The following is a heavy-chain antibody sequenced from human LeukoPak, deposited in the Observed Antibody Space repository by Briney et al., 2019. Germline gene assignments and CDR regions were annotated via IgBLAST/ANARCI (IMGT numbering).Heavy chain of an antibody. CDR1: GLTFSNYA. D-gene: IGHD3-22*01. CDR3: AKDIVSEYYYDSSGYSPGLFDY. CDR2: ITGNGGST. Sequence: GGSLRLSCAASGLTFSNYAMSWVRQPPGKGLEWVSVITGNGGSTYYADSVKGRFTISRDNSKNTLYLQMNSLRVEDTAVYFCAKDIVSEYYYDSSGYSPGLFDYWGQGTLVTVSS. V-gene: IGHV3-23*01. J-gene: IGHJ4*02.